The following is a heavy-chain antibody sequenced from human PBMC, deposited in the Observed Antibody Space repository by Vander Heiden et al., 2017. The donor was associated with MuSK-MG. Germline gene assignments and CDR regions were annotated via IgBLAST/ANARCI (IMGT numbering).Heavy chain of an antibody. J-gene: IGHJ4*02. V-gene: IGHV3-48*03. D-gene: IGHD6-19*01. Sequence: EVQLVESGGVLVQPGGSLRLSCSASGFPFSSYEMNWVRQAPGKGLEWVSYISSSGSTIYYADSVKGRFTIARDNAKNSLYLQMNSLRAEDTAVYYCARGYLRLAVAGPPYYFDYWGQGTLVTVSS. CDR3: ARGYLRLAVAGPPYYFDY. CDR1: GFPFSSYE. CDR2: ISSSGSTI.